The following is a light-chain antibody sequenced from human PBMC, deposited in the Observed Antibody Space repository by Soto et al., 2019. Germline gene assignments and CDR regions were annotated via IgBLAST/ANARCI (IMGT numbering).Light chain of an antibody. J-gene: IGKJ1*01. V-gene: IGKV3-15*01. CDR1: QSVSSN. Sequence: EIVMTQSPATLPVSPGERATLSCRASQSVSSNLAWYQQKPGQAPRLLIYGASTRATGIPARFSGSGSGTAFTLTISSLQSEDFAIYFCQQYNNWPPDRTFGQGTKVEIK. CDR2: GAS. CDR3: QQYNNWPPDRT.